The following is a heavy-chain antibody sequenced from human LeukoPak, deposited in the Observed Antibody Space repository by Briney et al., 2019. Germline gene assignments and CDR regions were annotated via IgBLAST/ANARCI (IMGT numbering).Heavy chain of an antibody. CDR2: IWYDGSNK. CDR1: GFTFSSYG. CDR3: ARDGYSSSWYSIGY. V-gene: IGHV3-33*01. D-gene: IGHD6-13*01. J-gene: IGHJ4*02. Sequence: GRSLRLSCAASGFTFSSYGMHWVRQAPGKGLEWVAVIWYDGSNKYYADSVKGRFTISRDNSKNTLYLQMNSLRAEDTAVYYCARDGYSSSWYSIGYWGQGTLVTVSS.